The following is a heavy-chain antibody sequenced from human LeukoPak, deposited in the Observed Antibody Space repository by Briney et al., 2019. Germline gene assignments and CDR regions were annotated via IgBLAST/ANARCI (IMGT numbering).Heavy chain of an antibody. Sequence: SETLSLTRTVSGYSISSGYYWGWIRQPPGKGLEWIGSIYHSGSTYYNPSLKSRVTISVDTSKNQFSLKLSSVTAADTAVYYCARAAYCTNGVCYNYYYYYYYMDVWGKGTTVTVSS. CDR2: IYHSGST. J-gene: IGHJ6*03. CDR3: ARAAYCTNGVCYNYYYYYYYMDV. CDR1: GYSISSGYY. D-gene: IGHD2-8*01. V-gene: IGHV4-38-2*02.